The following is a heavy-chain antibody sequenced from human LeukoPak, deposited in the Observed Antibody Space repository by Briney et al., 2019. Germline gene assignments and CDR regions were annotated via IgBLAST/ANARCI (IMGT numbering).Heavy chain of an antibody. CDR1: GFTFSSYW. Sequence: GGSLRLSCAASGFTFSSYWMSWVRQAPGKGLEWVANIKQDGSEKYYVDSVKGRFTISRDNAKNSLYMQMNSLRAGDTAVYYCARDRSITSFGVVRWNKVGTLDVWGKGTTVTVSS. D-gene: IGHD3-3*01. J-gene: IGHJ6*04. CDR2: IKQDGSEK. V-gene: IGHV3-7*01. CDR3: ARDRSITSFGVVRWNKVGTLDV.